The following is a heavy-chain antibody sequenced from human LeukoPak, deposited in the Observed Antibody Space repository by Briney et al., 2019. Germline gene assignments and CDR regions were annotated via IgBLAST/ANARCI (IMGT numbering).Heavy chain of an antibody. V-gene: IGHV4-59*01. CDR3: ARDSVSVAGSFDY. CDR2: IHYSGRT. CDR1: GGSISSYY. Sequence: SSEALSLTCTVSGGSISSYYWSWIRQPPGKGPEWIGYIHYSGRTSYNPSLKSRVTISVDTSKNQFSLRLSSVTAADTAVYHCARDSVSVAGSFDYWGQGTLVTVSS. J-gene: IGHJ4*02. D-gene: IGHD6-19*01.